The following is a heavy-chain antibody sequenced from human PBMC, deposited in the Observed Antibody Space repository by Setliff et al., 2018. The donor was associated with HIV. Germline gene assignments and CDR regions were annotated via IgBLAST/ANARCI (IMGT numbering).Heavy chain of an antibody. V-gene: IGHV4-59*12. Sequence: SETLSLTCTVSGGSINNYFWSWIRQPPGKGLEWLGCLYYTGRANYNPSLKSRVTISVDTSKNQFSLNLTSVTAADTAVYYCARSKTFYDFWGGYYTHGAFKIWGLGTMVTV. CDR2: LYYTGRA. J-gene: IGHJ3*02. CDR1: GGSINNYF. CDR3: ARSKTFYDFWGGYYTHGAFKI. D-gene: IGHD3-3*01.